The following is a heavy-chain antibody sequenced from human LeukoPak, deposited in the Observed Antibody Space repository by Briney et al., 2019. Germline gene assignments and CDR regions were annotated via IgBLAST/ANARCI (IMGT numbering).Heavy chain of an antibody. CDR3: ARDRSFGIAAPPQNYYFDY. CDR2: IYYSGST. CDR1: GGSISSYY. J-gene: IGHJ4*02. D-gene: IGHD6-13*01. V-gene: IGHV4-59*01. Sequence: SETLSLTCTVSGGSISSYYWSWIRQPPGKGLEWIGYIYYSGSTNYNPSLKSRVTISVDTSKNQFSLKLSSVTGADTAVYYCARDRSFGIAAPPQNYYFDYWGQGTLVTDSS.